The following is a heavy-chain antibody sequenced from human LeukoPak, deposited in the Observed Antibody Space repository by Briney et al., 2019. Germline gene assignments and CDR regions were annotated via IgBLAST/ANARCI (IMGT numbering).Heavy chain of an antibody. CDR2: INPSGGST. CDR1: GYTFTSYY. D-gene: IGHD1-26*01. V-gene: IGHV1-46*01. CDR3: ASLIVGAQTSFDY. J-gene: IGHJ4*02. Sequence: ASVKVSCKASGYTFTSYYMHWVRQAPGQGLEWMGIINPSGGSTSYAQKLQGRVTMTTDTSTSTAYMELRSLRSDDTAVYYCASLIVGAQTSFDYWGQGTLVTVSS.